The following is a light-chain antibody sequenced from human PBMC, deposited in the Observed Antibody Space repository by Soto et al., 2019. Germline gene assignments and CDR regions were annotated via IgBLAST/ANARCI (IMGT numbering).Light chain of an antibody. CDR3: QQHDTSPPRYT. V-gene: IGKV3-20*01. CDR2: GAS. CDR1: QSVDSVY. Sequence: EVLVPQSPGTLSLSPGERATLSCRASQSVDSVYLTWYQQKPGQAPRLLIYGASTRAAGIPSRFSGSGSGTDFTLTISRLEPEDFAVYYCQQHDTSPPRYTFGQGTKVDIK. J-gene: IGKJ2*01.